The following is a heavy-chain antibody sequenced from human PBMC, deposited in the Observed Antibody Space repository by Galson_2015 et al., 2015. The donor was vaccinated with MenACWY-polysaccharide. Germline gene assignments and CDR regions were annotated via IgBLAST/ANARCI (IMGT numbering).Heavy chain of an antibody. V-gene: IGHV3-48*02. CDR1: GFTFSSYS. CDR3: ARVLKGLVGATPDY. Sequence: SQRLSCAGSGFTFSSYSMNWVRQAPGKGLEWVSYISSSNTIYYADSVKGRFTISRDNAKNSLYLQMNSLRDADTAVYYCARVLKGLVGATPDYWGQGTLVTVSS. D-gene: IGHD1-26*01. J-gene: IGHJ4*02. CDR2: ISSSNTI.